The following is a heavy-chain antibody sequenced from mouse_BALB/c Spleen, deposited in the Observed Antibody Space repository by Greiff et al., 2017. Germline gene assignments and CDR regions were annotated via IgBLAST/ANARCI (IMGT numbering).Heavy chain of an antibody. V-gene: IGHV5-17*02. CDR2: ISSGSSTI. Sequence: DVMLVESGGGLVQPGGSRKLSCAASGFTFSSFGMHWVRQAPEKGLEWVAYISSGSSTIYYADTVKGRFTISRDNPKNTLFLQMTSLRSEDTAMYYCARSGYSWYFDVWGAGTTVTVSS. CDR1: GFTFSSFG. J-gene: IGHJ1*01. D-gene: IGHD2-3*01. CDR3: ARSGYSWYFDV.